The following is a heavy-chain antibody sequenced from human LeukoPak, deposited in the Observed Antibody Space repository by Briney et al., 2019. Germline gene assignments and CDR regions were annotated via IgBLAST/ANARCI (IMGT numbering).Heavy chain of an antibody. V-gene: IGHV3-74*01. J-gene: IGHJ4*02. CDR3: ARSNQADDY. D-gene: IGHD1-14*01. CDR1: GFTFSSYW. CDR2: INPGGSSI. Sequence: GRSLRLSCAASGFTFSSYWMHWVRQVPGKGLVWVARINPGGSSITYADSVKGRFTISSDNAKNTLYLQMDSLRAEDTGVYYCARSNQADDYWGQGTLVTVSS.